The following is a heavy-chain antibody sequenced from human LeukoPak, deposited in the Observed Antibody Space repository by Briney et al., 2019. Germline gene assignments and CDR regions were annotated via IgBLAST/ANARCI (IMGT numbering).Heavy chain of an antibody. CDR1: GFTFSGHW. Sequence: GGSLRLSCVASGFTFSGHWMHWVRQVPGKGLVAVSRITPDGRGTAYADSVKGRFTISRDNAKNTLYLEMNSLTAEDSALYYCARSGYYNGYDYWGQGPLVTVSS. V-gene: IGHV3-74*03. CDR3: ARSGYYNGYDY. D-gene: IGHD3-10*01. J-gene: IGHJ4*02. CDR2: ITPDGRGT.